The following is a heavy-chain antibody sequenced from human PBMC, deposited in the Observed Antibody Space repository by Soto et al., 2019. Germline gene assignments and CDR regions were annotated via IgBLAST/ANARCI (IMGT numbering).Heavy chain of an antibody. CDR1: GFTFSSYA. D-gene: IGHD5-18*01. J-gene: IGHJ4*02. CDR2: ISGSGGGT. V-gene: IGHV3-23*01. Sequence: EVQLLESGGGLVQPGGSLRLSCAASGFTFSSYAMSWVRQATGQGLERVSAISGSGGGTYYAVSVKGRFTISRDTAKNELYLQMNSLIAEYTAVYYCATDLTSKLRGYSFCGQGTLVTVSS. CDR3: ATDLTSKLRGYSF.